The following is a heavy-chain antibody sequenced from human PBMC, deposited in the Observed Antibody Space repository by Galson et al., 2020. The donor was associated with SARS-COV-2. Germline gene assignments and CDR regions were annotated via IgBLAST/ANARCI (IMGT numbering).Heavy chain of an antibody. D-gene: IGHD3-10*01. Sequence: SETLSLTCTVSGGSISSGDYYWSWIRQPPGKGLEWIGYIYYSGSTYYNPSLKSLVTISVDTSKNQFSLKLSSMTAADTAVYYCARERGRMVRGVGYRYYYGMDVWGQGTTVTVSS. CDR3: ARERGRMVRGVGYRYYYGMDV. CDR2: IYYSGST. CDR1: GGSISSGDYY. J-gene: IGHJ6*02. V-gene: IGHV4-30-4*01.